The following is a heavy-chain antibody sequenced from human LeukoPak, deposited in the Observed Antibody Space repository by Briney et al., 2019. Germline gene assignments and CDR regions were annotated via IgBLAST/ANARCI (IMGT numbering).Heavy chain of an antibody. D-gene: IGHD3-10*01. CDR3: AKDREVWGFGEDAFDI. J-gene: IGHJ3*02. CDR1: GFTFDDYA. Sequence: PGRSLRLSCAASGFTFDDYAMHWVRQAPGKGLEWVSGISWNSATIGYADSVKGRFTISRDNAKNSLYLQMNVLSAEDTAFYYCAKDREVWGFGEDAFDIWGQGTMVTVSS. CDR2: ISWNSATI. V-gene: IGHV3-9*01.